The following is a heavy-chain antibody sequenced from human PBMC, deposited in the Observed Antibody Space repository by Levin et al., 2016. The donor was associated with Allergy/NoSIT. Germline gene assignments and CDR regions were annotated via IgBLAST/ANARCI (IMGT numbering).Heavy chain of an antibody. CDR3: ARMLAATGTNFDY. V-gene: IGHV4-61*01. Sequence: SETLSLTCTVSGGSVRNGSYLWSWIRQPPGKGLEWIGYIYYSGSTTYSPSLKSRVTISVDTSKNQFSLKLKSLTAADTAVYYCARMLAATGTNFDYWGQGTLVTVSS. CDR2: IYYSGST. D-gene: IGHD1-1*01. J-gene: IGHJ4*01. CDR1: GGSVRNGSYL.